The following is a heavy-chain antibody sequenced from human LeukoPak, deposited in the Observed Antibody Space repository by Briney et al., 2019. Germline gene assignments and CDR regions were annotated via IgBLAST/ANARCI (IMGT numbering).Heavy chain of an antibody. V-gene: IGHV3-23*01. CDR2: ISGSGGST. Sequence: GGSLRLSCAASGFTFSDYYMSWVRQAPGKGLEWVSAISGSGGSTYYADSVKGRFTISRDNSKNTLYLQMNSLRAEDTAVYYCAKLSSGYYYRYFDYWGQGTLVTVSS. CDR1: GFTFSDYY. J-gene: IGHJ4*02. CDR3: AKLSSGYYYRYFDY. D-gene: IGHD3-22*01.